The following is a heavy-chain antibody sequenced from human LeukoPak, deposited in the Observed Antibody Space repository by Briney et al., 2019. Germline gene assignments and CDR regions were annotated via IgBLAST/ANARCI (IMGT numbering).Heavy chain of an antibody. CDR2: INPNSGGT. D-gene: IGHD3-22*01. CDR3: ARDPDSSGYPPGDYGMDV. J-gene: IGHJ6*02. CDR1: GYTFTGYY. Sequence: ASVKVSCKASGYTFTGYYMHWVRQAPGQGLEWMGWINPNSGGTNYAQKFQGRVTMTRDTSISTAYMELSRLRSDDTAVYYCARDPDSSGYPPGDYGMDVWGQGTTVTVPS. V-gene: IGHV1-2*02.